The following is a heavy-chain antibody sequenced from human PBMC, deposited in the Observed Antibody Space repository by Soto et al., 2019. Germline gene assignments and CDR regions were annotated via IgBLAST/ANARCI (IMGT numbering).Heavy chain of an antibody. CDR1: CGSISSGGYY. J-gene: IGHJ3*02. CDR3: ARYCSGGSCYTGAFDI. Sequence: SETLSLTCTFSCGSISSGGYYWSWIRQHPGKGLEWIGYIYYSGSTYYNPSLKSRVTISVDTSKNQFSLKLSSVTAADTAVYYCARYCSGGSCYTGAFDIWGQGTMVTVSS. CDR2: IYYSGST. V-gene: IGHV4-31*03. D-gene: IGHD2-15*01.